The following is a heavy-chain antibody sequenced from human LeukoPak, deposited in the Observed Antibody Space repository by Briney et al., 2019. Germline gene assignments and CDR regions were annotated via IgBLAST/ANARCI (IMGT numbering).Heavy chain of an antibody. CDR3: ARPGSGYDLDAFDI. D-gene: IGHD5-12*01. V-gene: IGHV4-59*08. J-gene: IGHJ3*02. CDR2: IYYSGST. Sequence: SETLSLTCTVSGGSISSYYWSWIRQPPGKGLEWIGNIYYSGSTNYNPSLKSRVTISVDTSKNQVSLKLTSVTAADTAVYYCARPGSGYDLDAFDIWGQGTMVTVSS. CDR1: GGSISSYY.